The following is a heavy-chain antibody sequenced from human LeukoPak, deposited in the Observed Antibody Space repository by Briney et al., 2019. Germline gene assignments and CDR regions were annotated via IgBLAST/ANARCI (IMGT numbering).Heavy chain of an antibody. CDR1: GYTFTAHY. J-gene: IGHJ4*02. CDR2: ITPNSGAT. D-gene: IGHD6-13*01. CDR3: ARVRASSWQGDY. V-gene: IGHV1-2*02. Sequence: ASVRVSCRTSGYTFTAHYIHWVRQAPGQGLEWMGWITPNSGATNYAQKFQGRVTMTRDTSITTAYMELSRLTSDDTALYYCARVRASSWQGDYWGQGTLVTVSS.